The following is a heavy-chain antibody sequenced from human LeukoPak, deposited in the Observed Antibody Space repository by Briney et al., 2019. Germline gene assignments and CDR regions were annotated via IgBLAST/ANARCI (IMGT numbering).Heavy chain of an antibody. CDR2: VFHSGNT. J-gene: IGHJ6*03. V-gene: IGHV4-39*01. CDR1: GGSITSSLYH. D-gene: IGHD1-1*01. Sequence: PSETLSLTCSVSGGSITSSLYHWGWLRQAPGKGLQWIGNVFHSGNTYYGPSLQSRVAISIDTSKNRFSLKLTSVTAADTAVYYARQIVGTSWNYYYSYIDVWGNGTSVSVSS. CDR3: ARQIVGTSWNYYYSYIDV.